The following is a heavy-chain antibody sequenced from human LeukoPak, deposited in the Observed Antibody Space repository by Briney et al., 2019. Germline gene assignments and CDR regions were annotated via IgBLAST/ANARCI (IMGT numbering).Heavy chain of an antibody. V-gene: IGHV1-8*01. CDR1: SYTFTSYD. CDR2: MNPNTGRT. Sequence: ASVTVSCKASSYTFTSYDINWVREAAGQGLEWMGWMNPNTGRTGFAQKFQGRLTMTRDTSISTAYMELSSLRSEDTAVYYCARLSQTPDYYSNGGYYYLGYWGQGTPVTVSS. J-gene: IGHJ4*02. CDR3: ARLSQTPDYYSNGGYYYLGY. D-gene: IGHD3-22*01.